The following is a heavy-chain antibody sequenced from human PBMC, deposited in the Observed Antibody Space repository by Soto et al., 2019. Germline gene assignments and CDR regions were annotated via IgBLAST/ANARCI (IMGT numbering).Heavy chain of an antibody. CDR1: GFPFSSYA. Sequence: EMQLLESGGGLVQPGGSLRLSCVASGFPFSSYAMSWVRQTPGKGLEWVSGISGSGGRTYYADSVKGRFTISRDNSNKNLSVQMPNLRVEDTAGYFFAEGGYYSLFDIWGQGTMVTVSA. CDR3: AEGGYYSLFDI. D-gene: IGHD3-16*01. J-gene: IGHJ3*02. V-gene: IGHV3-23*01. CDR2: ISGSGGRT.